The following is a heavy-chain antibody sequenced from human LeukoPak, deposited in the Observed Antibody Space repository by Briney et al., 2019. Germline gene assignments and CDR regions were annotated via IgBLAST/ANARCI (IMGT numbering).Heavy chain of an antibody. CDR3: ARGRLELVLKNWFDP. J-gene: IGHJ5*02. CDR1: GGTFSSYA. D-gene: IGHD6-13*01. Sequence: SVKVSCKASGGTFSSYAISWVRQAPGQGLEWMGGIIPIFGTANYARKFQGRVTITADKSTSTAYMELSSLRSEDTAVYYCARGRLELVLKNWFDPWGQGTLVTVSS. CDR2: IIPIFGTA. V-gene: IGHV1-69*06.